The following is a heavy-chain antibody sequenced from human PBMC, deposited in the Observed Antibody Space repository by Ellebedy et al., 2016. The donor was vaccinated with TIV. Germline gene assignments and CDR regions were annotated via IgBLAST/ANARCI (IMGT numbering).Heavy chain of an antibody. D-gene: IGHD6-13*01. Sequence: PGGSLRLSCAASGFTFSNYATSWVRQAPGKGLEWVSTISGSGGSTYYADSVKGRFTVSRGNSKNTLYLQMNNLRAEDTAIYYCAKHSDSWFYFDYWGQGTLDTVSS. CDR2: ISGSGGST. CDR3: AKHSDSWFYFDY. J-gene: IGHJ4*02. V-gene: IGHV3-23*01. CDR1: GFTFSNYA.